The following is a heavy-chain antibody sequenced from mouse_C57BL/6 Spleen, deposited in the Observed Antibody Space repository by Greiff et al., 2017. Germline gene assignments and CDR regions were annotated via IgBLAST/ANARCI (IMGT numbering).Heavy chain of an antibody. J-gene: IGHJ3*01. Sequence: QVHVKQSGAELVKPGASVKISCKASGYAFSSYWMNWVKQRPGKGLEWIGQIYPGDGDTNYNGKFKGKATLTAAKSSSTAYVQLSSLASEDSAVYCCARRTAQATGFAYWGQGTLVTVSA. CDR3: ARRTAQATGFAY. D-gene: IGHD3-2*02. CDR2: IYPGDGDT. V-gene: IGHV1-80*01. CDR1: GYAFSSYW.